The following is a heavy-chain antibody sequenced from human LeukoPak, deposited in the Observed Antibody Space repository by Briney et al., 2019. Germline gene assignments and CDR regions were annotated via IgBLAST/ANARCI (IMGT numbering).Heavy chain of an antibody. D-gene: IGHD6-13*01. Sequence: GGSLRLSCAASGFTFSSYAMSWVRQAPGKGLEWVSAISGSGGSTYYADSVKGRFTISRDNSKNTLYLQMNSLRAEDTAVYYCAKDSVSRYSSSWYYGGVDYWGQGTLVTVSS. V-gene: IGHV3-23*01. CDR3: AKDSVSRYSSSWYYGGVDY. CDR2: ISGSGGST. CDR1: GFTFSSYA. J-gene: IGHJ4*02.